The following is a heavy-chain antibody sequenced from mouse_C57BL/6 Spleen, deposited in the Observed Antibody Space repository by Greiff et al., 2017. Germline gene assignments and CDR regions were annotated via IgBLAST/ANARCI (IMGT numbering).Heavy chain of an antibody. CDR1: GYTFTSYW. Sequence: QVHVKQPGAELVRPGSSVKLSCKASGYTFTSYWMDWVKQRPGQGLEWIGNIYPSDSETHYNQKFKDKATLTVDKSSSTAYMQLSSLTSEDSAVYYCARFGYGTLDDWGQGTSVTVSS. CDR2: IYPSDSET. V-gene: IGHV1-61*01. J-gene: IGHJ4*01. D-gene: IGHD1-1*01. CDR3: ARFGYGTLDD.